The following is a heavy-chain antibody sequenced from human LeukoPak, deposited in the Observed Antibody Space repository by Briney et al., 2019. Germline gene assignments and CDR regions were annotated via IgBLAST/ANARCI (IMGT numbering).Heavy chain of an antibody. J-gene: IGHJ4*02. CDR3: ARDMGYSYGYSYFDH. V-gene: IGHV4-39*07. CDR2: IYYSGST. CDR1: GGSISSSSYY. D-gene: IGHD5-18*01. Sequence: SETLSLTCTVSGGSISSSSYYWGWIRQPPGKGLEWIGSIYYSGSTYYNPSLKSRVTISVDTSKNQFSLKLSSVTAADTAVYYCARDMGYSYGYSYFDHWGQGTLVTVSS.